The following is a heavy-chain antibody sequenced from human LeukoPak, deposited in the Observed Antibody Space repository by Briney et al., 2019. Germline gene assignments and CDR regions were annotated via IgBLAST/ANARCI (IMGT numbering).Heavy chain of an antibody. V-gene: IGHV3-33*07. D-gene: IGHD6-13*01. Sequence: GGSLRLSCAASGFNFRSNGLYWVRQAPGKGLEWVAVIWYDGSNKYYGDSVKGRFTVSRDNSKNTLYLQMNSLRAEDTAVYYCARGGTSAAGIDYWGQGTLVTVSS. CDR3: ARGGTSAAGIDY. CDR2: IWYDGSNK. J-gene: IGHJ4*02. CDR1: GFNFRSNG.